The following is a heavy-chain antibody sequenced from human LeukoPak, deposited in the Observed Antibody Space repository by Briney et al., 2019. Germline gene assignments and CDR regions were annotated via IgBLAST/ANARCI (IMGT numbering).Heavy chain of an antibody. CDR3: AKDRTSIFGVVRASFDY. V-gene: IGHV3-23*01. D-gene: IGHD3-3*01. Sequence: GGSLRLSCAASGFTFSSYAMSWVRQAPGKGLEWVSAISGSGGSTYYADSVKGRFTISRDNSKNTLYLQMNSLRAEETAVYYCAKDRTSIFGVVRASFDYWGQGTLVTVSS. CDR1: GFTFSSYA. J-gene: IGHJ4*02. CDR2: ISGSGGST.